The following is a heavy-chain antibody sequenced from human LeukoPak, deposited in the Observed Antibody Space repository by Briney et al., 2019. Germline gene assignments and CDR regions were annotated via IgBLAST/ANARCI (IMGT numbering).Heavy chain of an antibody. D-gene: IGHD6-19*01. CDR2: MNPNSGNT. J-gene: IGHJ4*02. CDR3: ARGSGWFTALTDQNDY. Sequence: GASVKVSCEAFGYTFTSYDINWVRQATGQGLEWMGWMNPNSGNTGYAQKFQGRVTITRNTSISTAYMELSSLRSEDTAVYYCARGSGWFTALTDQNDYWGQGTLVTVSS. V-gene: IGHV1-8*01. CDR1: GYTFTSYD.